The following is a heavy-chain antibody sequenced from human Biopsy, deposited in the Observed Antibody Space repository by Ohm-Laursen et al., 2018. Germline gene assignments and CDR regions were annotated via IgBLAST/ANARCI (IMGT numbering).Heavy chain of an antibody. D-gene: IGHD6-19*01. CDR3: ARGRLRAVARFDY. V-gene: IGHV4-34*01. CDR1: GGSFSGYY. Sequence: SETLSLTCAVYGGSFSGYYWSWIRQPPGKGLEWIGEINHSGSTNYNPSPKSRVTISVDTSKDHFSLKLSSVTAADTAVYYCARGRLRAVARFDYWGQGTLVTVSS. CDR2: INHSGST. J-gene: IGHJ4*02.